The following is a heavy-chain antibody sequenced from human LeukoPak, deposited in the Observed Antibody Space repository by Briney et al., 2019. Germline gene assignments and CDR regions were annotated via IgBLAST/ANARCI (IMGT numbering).Heavy chain of an antibody. Sequence: ASVKVSCKASGYTFTGYYMHWVRQAPGQGLEWMGWINPNSGGTNYAQKFQGRVTMTTDTSTSTAYMELRSLRSDDTAVYYCARDGTYYYDSSGYYRYYYMEVWGKGTTVTVSS. D-gene: IGHD3-22*01. CDR2: INPNSGGT. V-gene: IGHV1-2*02. J-gene: IGHJ6*03. CDR1: GYTFTGYY. CDR3: ARDGTYYYDSSGYYRYYYMEV.